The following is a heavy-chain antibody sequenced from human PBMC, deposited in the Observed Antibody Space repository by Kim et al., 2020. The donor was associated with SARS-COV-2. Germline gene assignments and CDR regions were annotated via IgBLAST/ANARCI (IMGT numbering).Heavy chain of an antibody. D-gene: IGHD6-19*01. Sequence: NPSLMVRVTISVDTSKNQFSLKLSPVTAADTAVYFCARHVRSGWYYFDSWGQGTLVTVSS. V-gene: IGHV4-39*01. CDR3: ARHVRSGWYYFDS. J-gene: IGHJ4*02.